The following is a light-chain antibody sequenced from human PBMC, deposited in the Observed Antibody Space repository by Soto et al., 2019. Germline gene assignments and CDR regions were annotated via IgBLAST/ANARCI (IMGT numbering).Light chain of an antibody. CDR1: QSVSSSY. J-gene: IGKJ1*01. V-gene: IGKV3-20*01. Sequence: EIVLTQSPGTLSLSPGERATLSCRASQSVSSSYLAWYQQRPGQAPRLLIYGASSRATDIPDRFSGSGSGTDFTLTISRLEPEDFPVYYCQQYGSSPWTFGQGTKVEIK. CDR3: QQYGSSPWT. CDR2: GAS.